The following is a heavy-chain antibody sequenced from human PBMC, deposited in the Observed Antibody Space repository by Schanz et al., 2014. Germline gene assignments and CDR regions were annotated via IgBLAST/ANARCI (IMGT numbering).Heavy chain of an antibody. CDR2: IHQSGGT. Sequence: QVQLQESGPGLVKPSETLSLTCSVSGGDIGNYYWSWIRQPPGKGLEWIGYIHQSGGTNYNPSLKSRVPILVDTPKNQFSRRLPSLTAADTAVYYCAKFLYDDPSWGQGTLVTVSS. CDR1: GGDIGNYY. CDR3: AKFLYDDPS. D-gene: IGHD3-3*01. V-gene: IGHV4-59*08. J-gene: IGHJ5*02.